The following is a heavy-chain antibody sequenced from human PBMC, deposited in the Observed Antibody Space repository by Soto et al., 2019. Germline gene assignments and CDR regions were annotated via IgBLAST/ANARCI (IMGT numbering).Heavy chain of an antibody. Sequence: GGSLRLSCAASGFTFSSYCMHWVRQAPGKGLEWVAVISYDGSNKYYADSVKGRFTISRDNSKNTLYLQMNSLRAEDTAAYYCAKDRRGYSYGAYYYYGMDVWGQGTKVTAP. J-gene: IGHJ6*02. CDR1: GFTFSSYC. D-gene: IGHD5-18*01. CDR2: ISYDGSNK. V-gene: IGHV3-30*18. CDR3: AKDRRGYSYGAYYYYGMDV.